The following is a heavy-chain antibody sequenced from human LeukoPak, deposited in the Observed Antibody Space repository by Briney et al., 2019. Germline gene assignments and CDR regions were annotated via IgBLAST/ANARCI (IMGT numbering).Heavy chain of an antibody. Sequence: PGGSLRLSCAASGFTFSSYGMHWVRQAPGKGLEWVAVISYDGSNKYYADSVKGRFTISRDNSKDTLYLQMNSLRAEDTAVYYCAKVVSGLLWFGELFLDYWGQGTLVTVSS. CDR3: AKVVSGLLWFGELFLDY. CDR1: GFTFSSYG. D-gene: IGHD3-10*01. CDR2: ISYDGSNK. J-gene: IGHJ4*02. V-gene: IGHV3-30*18.